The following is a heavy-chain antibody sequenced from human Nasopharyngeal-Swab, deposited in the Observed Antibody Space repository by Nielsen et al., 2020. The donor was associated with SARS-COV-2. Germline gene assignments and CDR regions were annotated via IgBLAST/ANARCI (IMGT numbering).Heavy chain of an antibody. V-gene: IGHV3-9*01. J-gene: IGHJ2*01. CDR2: ISWNSGSI. CDR1: GFTFDDYA. CDR3: AKDDRGSLSYWYFDL. D-gene: IGHD1-26*01. Sequence: LKISCAASGFTFDDYAMHWVRQAPGKGLEWVSGISWNSGSIGYADSVKGRFTISRDNAKNSLYLQMNSLRAEDTALYYCAKDDRGSLSYWYFDLWGRGTLVTVSS.